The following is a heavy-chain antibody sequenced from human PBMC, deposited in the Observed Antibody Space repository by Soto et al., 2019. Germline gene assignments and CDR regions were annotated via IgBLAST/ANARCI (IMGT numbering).Heavy chain of an antibody. D-gene: IGHD3-3*01. V-gene: IGHV1-2*02. CDR1: GYPVTAYY. J-gene: IGHJ3*02. CDR2: INPATGAA. Sequence: QLHLVQSGAVVKKPGASVTVSCSASGYPVTAYYMHWVRQAPGRGLEWMGGINPATGAAKYTQTFRGRVTRTRDTSTSTVFMELSGLTSEDPAVFYCARGGGVGVAGSAAFDMWGQGTLVTVSS. CDR3: ARGGGVGVAGSAAFDM.